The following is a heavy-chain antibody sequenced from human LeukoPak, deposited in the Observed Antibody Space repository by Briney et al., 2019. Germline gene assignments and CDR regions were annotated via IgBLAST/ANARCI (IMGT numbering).Heavy chain of an antibody. V-gene: IGHV1-69*04. CDR2: IIPILGIA. D-gene: IGHD3-10*01. CDR1: GGTFSSYA. CDR3: ARDPLEDSVTAGNLYFDY. J-gene: IGHJ4*02. Sequence: SVKVSCKASGGTFSSYAISWVRQAPGQGLEWMGRIIPILGIANYAQKFQGRVAITADKSTSTAYMELSSLRFEDTAVYYCARDPLEDSVTAGNLYFDYWGQGTLVTVSS.